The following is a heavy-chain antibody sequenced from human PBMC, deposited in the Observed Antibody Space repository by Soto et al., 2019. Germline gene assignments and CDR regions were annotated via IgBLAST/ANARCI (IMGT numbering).Heavy chain of an antibody. J-gene: IGHJ6*02. D-gene: IGHD6-6*01. CDR1: GFTFSSYS. CDR2: IISSSSYI. CDR3: ARELIAGRHDYYGMDV. V-gene: IGHV3-21*01. Sequence: GGSLRLSCAASGFTFSSYSMNWVRQAPGKGLEWVSSIISSSSYIYYADSVKGRFTISRDNATNSLDQQMNSLRAEDTAVYYCARELIAGRHDYYGMDVWGQGTTVTVSS.